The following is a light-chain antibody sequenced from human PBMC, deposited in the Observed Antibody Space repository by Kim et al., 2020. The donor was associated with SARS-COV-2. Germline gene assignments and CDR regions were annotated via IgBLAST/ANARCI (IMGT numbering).Light chain of an antibody. Sequence: QSVLTPPASVSGSPGQSITISCTGTSSDVGGYNYVSWYQQHPGKAPKLMIYDVTNRPSGVSIRFSGSKSDNTASLTISGLQAEDEADYYCSSFTSSSTPPFGAGTKLTVL. V-gene: IGLV2-14*03. CDR1: SSDVGGYNY. J-gene: IGLJ3*02. CDR2: DVT. CDR3: SSFTSSSTPP.